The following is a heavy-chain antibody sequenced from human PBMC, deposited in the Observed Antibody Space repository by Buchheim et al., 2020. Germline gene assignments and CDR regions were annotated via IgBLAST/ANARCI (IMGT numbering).Heavy chain of an antibody. D-gene: IGHD4/OR15-4a*01. CDR1: ISTFNDYY. V-gene: IGHV3-11*01. CDR3: SRFRDYGGSNFFDI. J-gene: IGHJ5*02. CDR2: ISGSSYTI. Sequence: QVQLEASGGGLVKPGGSLRLSCTASISTFNDYYIIWIRQSPGRGLEYVAYISGSSYTIDYADSVRGRFTIYRDNARNTAYLQMNKLTADDTALYYCSRFRDYGGSNFFDIWSQGTL.